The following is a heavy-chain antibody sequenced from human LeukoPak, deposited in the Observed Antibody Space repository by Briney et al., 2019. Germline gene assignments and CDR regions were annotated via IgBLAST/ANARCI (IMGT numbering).Heavy chain of an antibody. CDR3: ARERYCGGDCYSFAFDI. CDR2: LYGGGNT. CDR1: GFIVSGNY. V-gene: IGHV3-66*01. J-gene: IGHJ3*02. D-gene: IGHD2-21*02. Sequence: GGSLRLSCAASGFIVSGNYMTWVRQAPGKRLEWVSTLYGGGNTYYAGSVKGRFTISRDNSKNTLYLQMNSLRAEDTAVYYCARERYCGGDCYSFAFDIWGQGTMVTVSS.